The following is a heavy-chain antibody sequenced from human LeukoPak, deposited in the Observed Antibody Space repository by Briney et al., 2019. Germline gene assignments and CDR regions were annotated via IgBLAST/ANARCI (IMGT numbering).Heavy chain of an antibody. V-gene: IGHV3-21*06. Sequence: GGSLRLSCAASGFTFSYYNMNWVRQAPGKGLEWVSSISGSDNYIYYADSVKGRFTISRDNAKNSLYLQMNSLRAEDTAIYYCARNGIAVALDYWGQGTLVTVSS. J-gene: IGHJ4*02. D-gene: IGHD6-19*01. CDR3: ARNGIAVALDY. CDR2: ISGSDNYI. CDR1: GFTFSYYN.